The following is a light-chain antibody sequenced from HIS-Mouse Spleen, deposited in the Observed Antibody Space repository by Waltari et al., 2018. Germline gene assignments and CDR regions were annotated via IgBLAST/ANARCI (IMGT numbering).Light chain of an antibody. CDR2: EGS. V-gene: IGLV2-23*01. CDR1: SSCVGRYYL. CDR3: CSYAGSSTVV. Sequence: QSALTQPASVSVSPGQSIPISFTGTSSCVGRYYLVSWYQQHPGKAPKLMIYEGSKRPSGVSNRFSGSKSGNTASLTISGLQAEDEADYYCCSYAGSSTVVFGGGTKLTVL. J-gene: IGLJ2*01.